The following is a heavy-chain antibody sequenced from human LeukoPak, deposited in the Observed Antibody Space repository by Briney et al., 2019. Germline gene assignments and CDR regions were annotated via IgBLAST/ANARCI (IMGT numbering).Heavy chain of an antibody. CDR3: ARINVDSSGYYSPQFFDY. D-gene: IGHD3-22*01. J-gene: IGHJ4*02. Sequence: PSETLSLTCAVYGGSFSGYYWSWIRQPPGKGLEWIGEINHSGSTYYNPSLTSRVTISVDTSKNQFSLKLSSVSAADTAVYYCARINVDSSGYYSPQFFDYWGQGTRVSVSS. CDR2: INHSGST. V-gene: IGHV4-34*01. CDR1: GGSFSGYY.